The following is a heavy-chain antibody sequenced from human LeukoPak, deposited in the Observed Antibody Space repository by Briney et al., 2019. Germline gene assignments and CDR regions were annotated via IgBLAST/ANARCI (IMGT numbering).Heavy chain of an antibody. CDR1: GFTFSSHG. CDR3: AKDFKDYGSGSPGFDY. J-gene: IGHJ4*02. V-gene: IGHV3-30*18. CDR2: ISYDGSNK. D-gene: IGHD3-10*01. Sequence: PGGSLRLSCAASGFTFSSHGMHWVRQAPGKGLEWVAVISYDGSNKYYADSVKGRFTISRDNSKNTLYLQMNSLRAEDTAVYYCAKDFKDYGSGSPGFDYWGQGTLVTVSS.